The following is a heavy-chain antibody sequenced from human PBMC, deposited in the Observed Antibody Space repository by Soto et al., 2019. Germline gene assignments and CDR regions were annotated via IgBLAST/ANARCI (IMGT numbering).Heavy chain of an antibody. CDR3: ARDLGYDSSGYGAFDI. J-gene: IGHJ3*02. CDR2: ISSSSSYT. D-gene: IGHD3-22*01. CDR1: GFTFSDYY. Sequence: QVQLVESGGGLVKPGGSLRLSCAASGFTFSDYYMSWIRQAPGKGLEWVSYISSSSSYTNYADSVKGRFTISRDNAKNSLYLQKNSMRAEDTAVDYCARDLGYDSSGYGAFDIWGQGTMVTVSS. V-gene: IGHV3-11*06.